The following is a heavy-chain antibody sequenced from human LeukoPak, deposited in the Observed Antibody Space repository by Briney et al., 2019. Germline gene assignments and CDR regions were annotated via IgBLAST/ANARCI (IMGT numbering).Heavy chain of an antibody. CDR2: FSSSSNYI. V-gene: IGHV3-21*01. CDR3: ATGDMTIEY. CDR1: GFIFSTYT. Sequence: GGSLRLSCAASGFIFSTYTMNWVRQAPGKGLEWVSSFSSSSNYIWYADSVKGRFTISRDNAKNSLYLQMNSLRAEDTAVYYCATGDMTIEYWGRGTLVTVSS. J-gene: IGHJ4*02. D-gene: IGHD4/OR15-4a*01.